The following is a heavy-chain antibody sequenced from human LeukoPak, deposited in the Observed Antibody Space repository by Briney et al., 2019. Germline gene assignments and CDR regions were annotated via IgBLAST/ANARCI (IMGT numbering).Heavy chain of an antibody. CDR3: ARSLWFGMGGFDP. V-gene: IGHV4-39*07. D-gene: IGHD3-10*01. Sequence: SETLSLTCTVSGGSISSSSYYWGWIRQPPGKGLEWIGSIYYSGSTYYNPSLKSRVTISVDTSKNQFSLKLSSVTAADTAVYYCARSLWFGMGGFDPWGQGTLVTVSS. CDR2: IYYSGST. CDR1: GGSISSSSYY. J-gene: IGHJ5*02.